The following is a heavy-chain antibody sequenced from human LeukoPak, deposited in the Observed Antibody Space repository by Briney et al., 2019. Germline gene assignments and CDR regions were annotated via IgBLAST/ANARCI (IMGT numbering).Heavy chain of an antibody. CDR3: AKGYCSGGSCPVFDY. J-gene: IGHJ4*02. Sequence: GGSLRLSCAASGFTFSSYAMGWVRQAPGKGLEWVSAISGSGGSAYYADSVKGRFTISRDNSKNTLYLQMNSLRAEDTAVYYCAKGYCSGGSCPVFDYWGQGTLVTVSS. V-gene: IGHV3-23*01. CDR1: GFTFSSYA. CDR2: ISGSGGSA. D-gene: IGHD2-15*01.